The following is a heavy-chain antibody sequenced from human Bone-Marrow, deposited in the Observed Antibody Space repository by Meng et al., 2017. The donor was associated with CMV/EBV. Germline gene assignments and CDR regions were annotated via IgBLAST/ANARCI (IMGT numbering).Heavy chain of an antibody. V-gene: IGHV1-69*01. J-gene: IGHJ4*02. CDR1: TFSRYA. D-gene: IGHD6-19*01. CDR3: AREVSGYSSGWPRRYFDY. CDR2: IIPIFGTA. Sequence: TFSRYAISWVRQAPGQGLEWMGGIIPIFGTANYAQMFQGRVTITADESTSTAYMELSSLRSEDTAVYYCAREVSGYSSGWPRRYFDYWGQGTLVTVSS.